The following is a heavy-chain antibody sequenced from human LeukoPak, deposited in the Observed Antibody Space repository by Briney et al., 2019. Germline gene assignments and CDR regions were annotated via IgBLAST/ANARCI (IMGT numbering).Heavy chain of an antibody. J-gene: IGHJ5*02. D-gene: IGHD2-2*01. V-gene: IGHV4-34*01. CDR3: ATDWSTSDWFDP. Sequence: NASETLSLTCAVYGGSFSGYYWSWIRQPPGKGLEWIGSIYYSGSTYYNPSLKSRVTISVDTSKNQFSLKLSSVTAADTAVYYCATDWSTSDWFDPWGQGTLVTVSS. CDR2: IYYSGST. CDR1: GGSFSGYY.